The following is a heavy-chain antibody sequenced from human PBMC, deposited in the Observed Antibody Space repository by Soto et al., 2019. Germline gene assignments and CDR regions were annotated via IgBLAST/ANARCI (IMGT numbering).Heavy chain of an antibody. CDR2: TSNSGSP. Sequence: QVQLQESGPGLVKPSQTLSPTCTVSGGSITSSGYYWSWIRQHPGEGLEWIGFTSNSGSPSYNPSLKSRVTISVDTSSNQFSLNLKSVTAADTAVYYCARGGGSTKVDYWGQGTLVTVSP. J-gene: IGHJ4*02. D-gene: IGHD2-2*01. CDR1: GGSITSSGYY. CDR3: ARGGGSTKVDY. V-gene: IGHV4-31*03.